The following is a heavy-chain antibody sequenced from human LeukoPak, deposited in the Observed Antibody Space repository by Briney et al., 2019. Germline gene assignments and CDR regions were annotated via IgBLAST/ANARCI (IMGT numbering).Heavy chain of an antibody. Sequence: PGGSLRLSCAGSGFTFSTSVMSWARQAPGKGLEWVSGISTSGGHTDYTDSVRGRFTISRDNSKNTLYLQMNSLRAEDTAVYYCAKQTELMTNNYGMDVWGQGTTVTVSS. CDR2: ISTSGGHT. V-gene: IGHV3-23*01. CDR1: GFTFSTSV. J-gene: IGHJ6*02. D-gene: IGHD1-26*01. CDR3: AKQTELMTNNYGMDV.